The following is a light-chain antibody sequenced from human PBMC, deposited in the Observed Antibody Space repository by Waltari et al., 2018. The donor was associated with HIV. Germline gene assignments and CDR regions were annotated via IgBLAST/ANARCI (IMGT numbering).Light chain of an antibody. CDR3: QQRSYWRRALT. J-gene: IGKJ4*01. CDR1: QSVSDY. V-gene: IGKV3-11*01. CDR2: DAS. Sequence: EIVLTQSPATLSLSLGEKATLSCRASQSVSDYVAWYQHQPGQAPRLLIYDASNRATGIPARFSGSGSGTDFTLTISSLEPEDFAVYYCQQRSYWRRALTFGGGTKVEIK.